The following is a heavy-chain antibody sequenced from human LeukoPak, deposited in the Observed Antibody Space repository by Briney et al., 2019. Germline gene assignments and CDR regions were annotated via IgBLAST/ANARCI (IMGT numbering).Heavy chain of an antibody. Sequence: GGSLRLSCGASELAFKNVWMSWVRQAPGKGLEWVGRISSKSDGGTTDYAAPVKGRFTISRDDSKNTLYLQMNSLKTEDTAVYYCTTDLIAAAGTNWFDPWGQGTLVTVSS. V-gene: IGHV3-15*01. J-gene: IGHJ5*02. CDR3: TTDLIAAAGTNWFDP. CDR1: ELAFKNVW. CDR2: ISSKSDGGTT. D-gene: IGHD6-13*01.